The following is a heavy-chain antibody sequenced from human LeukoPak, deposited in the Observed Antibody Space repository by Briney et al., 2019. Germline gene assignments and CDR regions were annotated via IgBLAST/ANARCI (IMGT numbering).Heavy chain of an antibody. D-gene: IGHD3-3*01. CDR3: LYFWSGSSLVDY. CDR1: GFTFSFYT. Sequence: GGSLRLSCSASGFTFSFYTMNWVRQPPGKGLEWVGRIKSKTDGGTTDYAAPVKGRFTISRDDSKNTLYLEMYSLKTEDTAMYYCLYFWSGSSLVDYWGQGTLVTVSS. J-gene: IGHJ4*02. V-gene: IGHV3-15*01. CDR2: IKSKTDGGTT.